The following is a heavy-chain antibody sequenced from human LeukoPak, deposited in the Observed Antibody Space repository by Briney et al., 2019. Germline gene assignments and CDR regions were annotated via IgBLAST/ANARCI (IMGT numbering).Heavy chain of an antibody. CDR3: AREWDSRNDYFDY. J-gene: IGHJ4*02. CDR1: GYTFTSYG. V-gene: IGHV1-18*01. Sequence: GASVKVSCKASGYTFTSYGISWVRQAPGQGLEWMGWTSAHNDDTNYAETLQGRLTMTTDISTSTAYMELTSLRSDDTAVYSCAREWDSRNDYFDYWGQGTLVTVSS. CDR2: TSAHNDDT. D-gene: IGHD1-1*01.